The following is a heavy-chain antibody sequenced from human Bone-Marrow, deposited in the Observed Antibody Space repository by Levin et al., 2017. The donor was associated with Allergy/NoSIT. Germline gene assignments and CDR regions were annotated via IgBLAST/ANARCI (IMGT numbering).Heavy chain of an antibody. J-gene: IGHJ4*02. D-gene: IGHD5-18*01. CDR3: ARQTWIHKGYFDS. CDR1: GGSTSSTSYY. Sequence: KPSETLSLTCNVSGGSTSSTSYYWSWVRQPPGKALEWIGSIYYSGKIYYNPSLESRVTISVDTSKNQFSLKVNSVTAADTAVYSCARQTWIHKGYFDSWGQGTLVTVSS. CDR2: IYYSGKI. V-gene: IGHV4-39*01.